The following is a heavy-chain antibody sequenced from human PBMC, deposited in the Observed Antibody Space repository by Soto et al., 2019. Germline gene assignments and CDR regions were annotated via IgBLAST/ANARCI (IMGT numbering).Heavy chain of an antibody. CDR1: GFTVSSNY. J-gene: IGHJ6*02. Sequence: LRLSCAASGFTVSSNYMSWVRQAPGKGLEWVSVIYSGGSTYYADSVRGRFTISRDNSKNTLYLQMKSLRAEDTAAYYCARDPPATRHGMDVWGQGTTVTVSS. V-gene: IGHV3-53*01. CDR3: ARDPPATRHGMDV. CDR2: IYSGGST.